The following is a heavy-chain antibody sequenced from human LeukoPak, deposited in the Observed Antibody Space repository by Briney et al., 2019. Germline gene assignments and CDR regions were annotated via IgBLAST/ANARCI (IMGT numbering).Heavy chain of an antibody. J-gene: IGHJ4*02. CDR2: INHSGST. D-gene: IGHD3-3*01. CDR3: ARASDFWSGYYEDY. V-gene: IGHV4-34*01. CDR1: GGSFSGYY. Sequence: SETLSLTCAAYGGSFSGYYWSWIRQPPGKGLEWIGEINHSGSTNYNPSLKSRVTISVDTSKNQFSLKLSSVTAADTAVYYCARASDFWSGYYEDYWGQGTLVTVSS.